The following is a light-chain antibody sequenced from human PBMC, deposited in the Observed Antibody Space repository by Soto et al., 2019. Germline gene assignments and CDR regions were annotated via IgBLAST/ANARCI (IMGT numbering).Light chain of an antibody. J-gene: IGKJ1*01. V-gene: IGKV3-11*01. CDR3: RQLCNRPPWT. CDR1: PSVTNY. CDR2: DAS. Sequence: EIVFTQSLSALSLSPGERATLSCRASPSVTNYLAWYQQKPGQAARILIYDASNRAASIPARFSGSGSGTAFTLTISSLVHAEEAVYYCRQLCNRPPWTFGQGTKVDIK.